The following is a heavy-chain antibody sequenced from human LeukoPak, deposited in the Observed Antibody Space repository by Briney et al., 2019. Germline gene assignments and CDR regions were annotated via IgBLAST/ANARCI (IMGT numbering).Heavy chain of an antibody. CDR1: GFTFSSYS. CDR3: ASETVTMNSNWFDP. Sequence: KPGGSLRLSCAASGFTFSSYSMNWVRQAPGKGLEWVSSISSSSSYIYYADSVKGRFTISRDNAKNSLYLQMNSQRAEDTAVYYCASETVTMNSNWFDPWGQGTLVTVSS. CDR2: ISSSSSYI. J-gene: IGHJ5*02. V-gene: IGHV3-21*01. D-gene: IGHD4-17*01.